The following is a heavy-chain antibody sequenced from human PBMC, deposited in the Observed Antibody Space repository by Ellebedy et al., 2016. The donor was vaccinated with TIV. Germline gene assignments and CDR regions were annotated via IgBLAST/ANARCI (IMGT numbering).Heavy chain of an antibody. Sequence: GESLKISCQASGYSFARYWIGWARQMPGKGLEWLGIIHPSDSDTRYRPSFQGQVTISADKSISTAYLQWGSLKASDSAMYFCARRGGNSYGFDYWGQGALVTVSS. D-gene: IGHD4-17*01. CDR1: GYSFARYW. J-gene: IGHJ4*02. V-gene: IGHV5-51*01. CDR2: IHPSDSDT. CDR3: ARRGGNSYGFDY.